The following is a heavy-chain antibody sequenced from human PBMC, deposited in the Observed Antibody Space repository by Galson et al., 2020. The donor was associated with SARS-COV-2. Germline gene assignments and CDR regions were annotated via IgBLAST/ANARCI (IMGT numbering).Heavy chain of an antibody. CDR2: ISNEGNEK. J-gene: IGHJ6*02. D-gene: IGHD3-10*01. CDR1: GFIFSNYA. V-gene: IGHV3-30*04. CDR3: ARDRDHDTIGDGMDV. Sequence: GESLKISCAASGFIFSNYAMYWVRQAPGKGLEWVAVISNEGNEKYYADSARGRFTISRDNSRNTLYLQMNSLRPEDTAVYYCARDRDHDTIGDGMDVWGQGTTVTVSS.